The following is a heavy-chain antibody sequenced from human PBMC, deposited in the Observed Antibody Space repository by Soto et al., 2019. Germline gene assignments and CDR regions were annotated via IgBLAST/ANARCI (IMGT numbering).Heavy chain of an antibody. J-gene: IGHJ5*02. Sequence: KPSETLSLTCTVSGGSISSGGYYWSWIRQHPGKGLEWIGYIYYSGSTYYNPSLKSRVTISVDTSKNQFSLKLSSVTAADTAVYYCARGAAAAEGWFDPWGQGPLVTVSS. D-gene: IGHD6-13*01. V-gene: IGHV4-31*03. CDR3: ARGAAAAEGWFDP. CDR1: GGSISSGGYY. CDR2: IYYSGST.